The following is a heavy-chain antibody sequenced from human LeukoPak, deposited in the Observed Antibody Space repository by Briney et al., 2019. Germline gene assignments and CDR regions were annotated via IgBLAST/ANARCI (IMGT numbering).Heavy chain of an antibody. CDR1: GFTFSSYG. V-gene: IGHV3-33*01. D-gene: IGHD4-17*01. Sequence: QPGRSLRLSCAASGFTFSSYGMHWVRQAPGKGLEWVAVIWYDGSNKYYADSVKGRFTISRDNSKNTLYLQMNSLRAEDTAVYYCATEETTMTDALDIWGQGTMVTVSS. CDR2: IWYDGSNK. J-gene: IGHJ3*02. CDR3: ATEETTMTDALDI.